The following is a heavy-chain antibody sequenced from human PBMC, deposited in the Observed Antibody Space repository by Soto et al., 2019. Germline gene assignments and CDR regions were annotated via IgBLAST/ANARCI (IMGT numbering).Heavy chain of an antibody. CDR3: VRARSTDSRPDY. D-gene: IGHD3-22*01. Sequence: GGSLRLSCAASGFTFSLYSMIWVRQAPGKGLEWVASITSSSSYIYYEDSLKGRFTISRDNAKNSLFLQLDSLRAEDTAVYFCVRARSTDSRPDYWGQGTLVTSPQ. V-gene: IGHV3-21*01. CDR2: ITSSSSYI. CDR1: GFTFSLYS. J-gene: IGHJ4*02.